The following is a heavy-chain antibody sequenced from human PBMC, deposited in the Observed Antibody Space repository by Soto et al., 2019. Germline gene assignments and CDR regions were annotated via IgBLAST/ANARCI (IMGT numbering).Heavy chain of an antibody. CDR3: SRGLHTLFDY. CDR2: IWYDGNKK. D-gene: IGHD2-2*02. J-gene: IGHJ4*02. V-gene: IGHV3-33*01. Sequence: QVQLVESGGGVVQPGGSLRLSCVASGFTFSSYGMHWVRQAPGKGLEWVAVIWYDGNKKYYADSVKGRFTISRDNSKNTLYAQMTSLRAEATAVYYCSRGLHTLFDYWGQGALVNVAS. CDR1: GFTFSSYG.